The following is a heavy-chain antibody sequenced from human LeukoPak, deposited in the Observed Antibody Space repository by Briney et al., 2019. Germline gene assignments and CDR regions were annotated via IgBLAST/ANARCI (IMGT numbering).Heavy chain of an antibody. J-gene: IGHJ4*02. Sequence: GGSLRLSCAASGFTFSSYSMNWVRQAPGKGLEWVSHISSSSSTIYYADSVKGRFTISRDNAKNSLYLQMNSLRAEDTAVYYCAREYSSGWYYFDYWGQGTLVTVSS. CDR2: ISSSSSTI. CDR1: GFTFSSYS. D-gene: IGHD6-19*01. V-gene: IGHV3-48*01. CDR3: AREYSSGWYYFDY.